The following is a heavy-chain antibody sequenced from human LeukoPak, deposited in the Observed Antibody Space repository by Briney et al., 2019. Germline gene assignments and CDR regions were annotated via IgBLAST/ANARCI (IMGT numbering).Heavy chain of an antibody. D-gene: IGHD1-26*01. J-gene: IGHJ4*02. CDR3: ARAAELLGLQFDY. Sequence: ASVKVSCKASGGTFSSYAISRVRQAPGQGLEWMGRIIPIFGTANYAQKFQGRVTITTDESTSTAYMELSSLRSEDTAVYYCARAAELLGLQFDYWGQGTLVTVSS. V-gene: IGHV1-69*05. CDR2: IIPIFGTA. CDR1: GGTFSSYA.